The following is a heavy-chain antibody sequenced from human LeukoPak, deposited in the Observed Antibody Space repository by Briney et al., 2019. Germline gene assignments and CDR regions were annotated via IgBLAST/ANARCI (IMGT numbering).Heavy chain of an antibody. J-gene: IGHJ4*02. Sequence: PSETLSLTCAVSGYSISSGYYWGWIRQPPGKGLEWIGSIYHSGSTYYNPSLKSRVTISVDTSKNQSSLKLSSVTAADTAVYYCARSNYGDNHDYWGQGTLVTVSS. V-gene: IGHV4-38-2*01. D-gene: IGHD4-17*01. CDR2: IYHSGST. CDR1: GYSISSGYY. CDR3: ARSNYGDNHDY.